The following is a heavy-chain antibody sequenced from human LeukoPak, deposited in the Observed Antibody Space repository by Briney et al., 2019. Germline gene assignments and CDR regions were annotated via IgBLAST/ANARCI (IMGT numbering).Heavy chain of an antibody. CDR1: GVSFNAYY. D-gene: IGHD2-8*02. CDR2: VSPGGYI. V-gene: IGHV4-34*01. CDR3: ARIRCGHTGDICYNH. Sequence: SETLSLTCTVSGVSFNAYYWSRIRQSPGKGLEWIGEVSPGGYIKYNPSLRSRVTISLDRSENQLSLKLRSVTAADTAMYYCARIRCGHTGDICYNHWAQGTLVTVSS. J-gene: IGHJ5*02.